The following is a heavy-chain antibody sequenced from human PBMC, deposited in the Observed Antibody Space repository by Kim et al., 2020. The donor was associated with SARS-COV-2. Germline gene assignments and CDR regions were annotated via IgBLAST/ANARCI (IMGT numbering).Heavy chain of an antibody. CDR3: ASVTACDI. CDR1: GCTFSSYA. CDR2: IIPILGIA. V-gene: IGHV1-69*04. Sequence: SVKVSCKASGCTFSSYAISWVRQAPGQGLEWMGRIIPILGIANYAQKFQGRVTITADKSTSTAYMELSSLRAEDTAVYYCASVTACDIGGQGTMVTVSS. J-gene: IGHJ3*02.